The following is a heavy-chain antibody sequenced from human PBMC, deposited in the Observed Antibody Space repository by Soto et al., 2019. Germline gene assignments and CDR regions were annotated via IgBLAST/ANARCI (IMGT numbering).Heavy chain of an antibody. CDR1: GFTFSSYA. D-gene: IGHD5-18*01. J-gene: IGHJ6*02. Sequence: GGSLRLSCAASGFTFSSYAMSWVRQAPGKGLEWVSAISGSGGSTYYADSVKGRFTISRDNSKNTLYLQMNSLRAEDTAVYYCAKTPSGYSYGHYYYYYGMDVWGQGTTVTVSS. CDR2: ISGSGGST. V-gene: IGHV3-23*01. CDR3: AKTPSGYSYGHYYYYYGMDV.